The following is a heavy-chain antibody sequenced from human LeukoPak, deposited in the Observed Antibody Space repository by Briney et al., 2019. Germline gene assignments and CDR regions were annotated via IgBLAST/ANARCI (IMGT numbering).Heavy chain of an antibody. J-gene: IGHJ3*02. D-gene: IGHD1-26*01. CDR1: GFTFSSYW. CDR2: INSDGSST. CDR3: ARPSGSYYYDAFDI. V-gene: IGHV3-74*01. Sequence: GGSLRLSCAASGFTFSSYWMHWVRQAPGKGLVWVSRINSDGSSTSYADSVKGRFTISRDNAKNSLYLQMNSLRAEDTAVYYCARPSGSYYYDAFDIWGQGTMVTVSS.